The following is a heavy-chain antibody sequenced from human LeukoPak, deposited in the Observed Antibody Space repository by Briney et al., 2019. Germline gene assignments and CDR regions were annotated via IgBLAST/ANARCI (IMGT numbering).Heavy chain of an antibody. V-gene: IGHV3-23*01. Sequence: GGSLRLSCAASGFTFSSYGMSWVRQAPGKGLEWVSAISGSGDTPYYADSVKGRFTISRDNSKNTLYLQMNSLRAEDTAVYYCAKILGSYWTPGYDYWGQGTLVTVSS. CDR2: ISGSGDTP. J-gene: IGHJ4*02. CDR3: AKILGSYWTPGYDY. CDR1: GFTFSSYG. D-gene: IGHD1-26*01.